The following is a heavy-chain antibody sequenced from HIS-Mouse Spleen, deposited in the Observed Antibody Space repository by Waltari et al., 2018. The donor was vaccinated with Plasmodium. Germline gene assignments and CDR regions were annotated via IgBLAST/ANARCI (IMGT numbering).Heavy chain of an antibody. J-gene: IGHJ2*01. V-gene: IGHV4-34*01. CDR1: GGSFSGYY. Sequence: QVQLQQWGAGLLKPSETLSLTCAVYGGSFSGYYWSWIRQPPGKGLEWIGEIKHRGSTNYHPSLKSRVTISVDPSKNQFFLKLSSVTAADTAVYYCARVTSSGVYWYFDLWGRGTLVTVSS. CDR2: IKHRGST. CDR3: ARVTSSGVYWYFDL. D-gene: IGHD3-3*01.